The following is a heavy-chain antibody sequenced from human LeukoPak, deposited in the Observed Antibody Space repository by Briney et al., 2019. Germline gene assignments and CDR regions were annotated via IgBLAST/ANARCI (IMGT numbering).Heavy chain of an antibody. CDR3: ALAFSGYDRWFPEPPDQ. Sequence: GSLVKVSCKASGSAFSGYTITWVRQAPGQGLEWVGGIITNLASTNYAQKFQGRVTISADDSTSTAYMQLRSLTSEDTAFYYCALAFSGYDRWFPEPPDQWGQGTLVTVSS. CDR1: GSAFSGYT. V-gene: IGHV1-69*01. CDR2: IITNLAST. D-gene: IGHD5-12*01. J-gene: IGHJ4*02.